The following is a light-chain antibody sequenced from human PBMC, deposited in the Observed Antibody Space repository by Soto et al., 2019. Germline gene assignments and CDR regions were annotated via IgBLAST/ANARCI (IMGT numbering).Light chain of an antibody. CDR1: SSDVGGDYNY. J-gene: IGLJ2*01. Sequence: QSALTQPASVSGSPGQSITISCTGTSSDVGGDYNYVSWYQQHPGKAPNLMIYDVTKRPSGVSNRFSGSKSGNTASLTISGLQAEDEADYFCSSYTSSSIFVVFGGGTKLTVL. CDR2: DVT. CDR3: SSYTSSSIFVV. V-gene: IGLV2-14*01.